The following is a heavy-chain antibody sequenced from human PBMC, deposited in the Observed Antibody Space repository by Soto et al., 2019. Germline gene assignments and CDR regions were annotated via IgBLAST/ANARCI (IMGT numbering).Heavy chain of an antibody. CDR2: ISGHTGDT. D-gene: IGHD3-22*01. Sequence: GASVKVSCKASGYTFSDYGVSWVRQAPGQGLEWMGWISGHTGDTKHAQKFQGRVTMTADTSTSTAYMELRSLRSDDTALYYCARDGRGGYYDSSGYYGEYYFDYWGQGTLVTVSS. CDR3: ARDGRGGYYDSSGYYGEYYFDY. CDR1: GYTFSDYG. J-gene: IGHJ4*02. V-gene: IGHV1-18*01.